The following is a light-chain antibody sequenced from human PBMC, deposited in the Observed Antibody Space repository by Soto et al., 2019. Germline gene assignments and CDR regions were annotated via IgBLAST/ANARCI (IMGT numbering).Light chain of an antibody. CDR1: QGVSSA. CDR2: DGS. Sequence: AIQLTQSPSSLSASVGDRVTITCRASQGVSSALAWYQQKPGKPPKVLIYDGSSLQSGVPLRFRGSGSGTEFTLTITGLQPEDFGTYYCQHFQRDPFTYGQGTLLEIK. CDR3: QHFQRDPFT. J-gene: IGKJ5*01. V-gene: IGKV1-13*02.